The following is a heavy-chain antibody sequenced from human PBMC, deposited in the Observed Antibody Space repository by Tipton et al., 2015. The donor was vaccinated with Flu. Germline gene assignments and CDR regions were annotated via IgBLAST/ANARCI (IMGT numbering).Heavy chain of an antibody. D-gene: IGHD1-1*01. J-gene: IGHJ6*02. CDR2: TYYSSKWYF. V-gene: IGHV6-1*01. CDR3: ARENGGMDV. CDR1: GDSVSSNSAA. Sequence: GLVKPSQTLSLSCGISGDSVSSNSAAWTWIRQSPSRGLEWLGRTYYSSKWYFDYAVSLKSRVTINPDTSKNQFSLQLNFVTPEDTAVYYCARENGGMDVWGHGTTGTVSS.